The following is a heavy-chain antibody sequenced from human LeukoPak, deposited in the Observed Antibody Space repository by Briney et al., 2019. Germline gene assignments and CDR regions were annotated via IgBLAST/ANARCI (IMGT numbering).Heavy chain of an antibody. CDR2: IYYSGST. Sequence: SETLSLTCTVSSGSISTSNYYWGWVRQPPGKALEWIGSIYYSGSTYYNPSLKRRVTISVDTSKNQFSLKLSSVTAADTAVYYCARLITYYDILTGFTQPYYFDYWGQGTLVTVSS. D-gene: IGHD3-9*01. CDR3: ARLITYYDILTGFTQPYYFDY. V-gene: IGHV4-39*01. J-gene: IGHJ4*02. CDR1: SGSISTSNYY.